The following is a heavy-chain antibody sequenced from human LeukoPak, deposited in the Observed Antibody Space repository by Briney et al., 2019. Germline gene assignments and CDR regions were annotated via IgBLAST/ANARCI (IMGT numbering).Heavy chain of an antibody. CDR3: AREDYNPPRAMDV. J-gene: IGHJ6*02. CDR2: IKEDGSEK. V-gene: IGHV3-7*01. CDR1: GFTFSDYW. D-gene: IGHD3-10*01. Sequence: PGGSLRLSCVASGFTFSDYWMSWVRQAPGKGLEWVSDIKEDGSEKYYVDSVKGRFTISRDNAKDSLYLQMNSLRDEDTAVYYCAREDYNPPRAMDVWGQGTTVTVSS.